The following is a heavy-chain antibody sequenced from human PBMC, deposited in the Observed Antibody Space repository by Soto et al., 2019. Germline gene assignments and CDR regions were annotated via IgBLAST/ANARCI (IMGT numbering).Heavy chain of an antibody. J-gene: IGHJ4*02. Sequence: EVQLVESGGGLVKPGGSLRLSCAAFGFTFNNAWMSWVRQAPGKGLQWVGRIKSKTDGGTTDYAAPVKGRFTISRDYSKNTLYLQMNSLKTADTAVYYCTTIANIAAAGSFDYWGQGTLVTVSS. V-gene: IGHV3-15*01. D-gene: IGHD6-13*01. CDR2: IKSKTDGGTT. CDR1: GFTFNNAW. CDR3: TTIANIAAAGSFDY.